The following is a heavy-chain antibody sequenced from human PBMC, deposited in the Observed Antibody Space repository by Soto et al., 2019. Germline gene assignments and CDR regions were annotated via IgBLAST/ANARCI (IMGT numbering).Heavy chain of an antibody. CDR1: GGSIRTGGYY. Sequence: QVQLQESGPGLVKPSQTLSLTCTVSGGSIRTGGYYWTWIRQHPGKGLEWIGYIYYSGSTYYNPSLKSRVTISVDTSKNQFSLKLRSVTAADTAVYYCARGLSVTLFDNWGQGTLVTVSS. CDR3: ARGLSVTLFDN. D-gene: IGHD4-17*01. J-gene: IGHJ4*02. V-gene: IGHV4-31*03. CDR2: IYYSGST.